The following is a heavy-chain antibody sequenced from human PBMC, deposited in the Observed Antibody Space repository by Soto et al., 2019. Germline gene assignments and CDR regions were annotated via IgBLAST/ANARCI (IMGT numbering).Heavy chain of an antibody. CDR3: ARALGYSGYDTFLGFDY. V-gene: IGHV4-59*12. CDR2: IYYSGST. CDR1: GGSISSYY. Sequence: SETLSLTCTVSGGSISSYYWSWIRQPPGKGLEWIGYIYYSGSTNYNPSLKSRVTISVDTSKNQFSLKLSSLTAADTAVYYCARALGYSGYDTFLGFDYWGQGTLVTVSS. J-gene: IGHJ4*02. D-gene: IGHD5-12*01.